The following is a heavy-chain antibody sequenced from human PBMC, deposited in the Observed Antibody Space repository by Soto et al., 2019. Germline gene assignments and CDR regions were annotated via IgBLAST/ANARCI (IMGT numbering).Heavy chain of an antibody. V-gene: IGHV3-33*01. CDR2: IWCDGSNK. CDR1: GFTFSSYG. J-gene: IGHJ5*02. CDR3: ARSLGMGGFDP. Sequence: QVQLVESGGGVVQPGRSLRLSCAASGFTFSSYGMHWVRQAPGKGLEWVAVIWCDGSNKYYADSVKGRFTISRDNSKNTLYLQMNSLRAEDTAVYYCARSLGMGGFDPWGQGTLVTVSS. D-gene: IGHD7-27*01.